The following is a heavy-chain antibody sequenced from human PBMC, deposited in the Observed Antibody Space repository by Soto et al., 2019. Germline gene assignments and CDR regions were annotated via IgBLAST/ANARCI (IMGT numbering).Heavy chain of an antibody. D-gene: IGHD3-9*01. CDR1: GFTFSSYS. CDR3: ARGEHYDILAGYEGGGDYYYGMDV. CDR2: ISSSSSTI. Sequence: EVQLVETGGGLVQPGGSLRLSCAASGFTFSSYSMNWVRQAPGKGLEWVSYISSSSSTIYYADSVKGRFTISRDNAKNSLYLQMNSLRDEDTAVYYCARGEHYDILAGYEGGGDYYYGMDVWGQGTTVTVSS. V-gene: IGHV3-48*02. J-gene: IGHJ6*02.